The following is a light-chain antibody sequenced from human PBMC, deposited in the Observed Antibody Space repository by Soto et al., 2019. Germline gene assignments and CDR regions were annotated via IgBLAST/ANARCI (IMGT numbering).Light chain of an antibody. CDR1: SSDIGSYNH. V-gene: IGLV2-14*03. CDR3: ISYTDRQSYL. CDR2: AVR. Sequence: QSVLTQPASVSGSPGQSITISCSGTSSDIGSYNHVAWYQQFPGKSPKLMIYAVRDRPPGVSDRFSGSKSGITASLTISGLQTEDEADYYCISYTDRQSYLFGTGTKVTV. J-gene: IGLJ1*01.